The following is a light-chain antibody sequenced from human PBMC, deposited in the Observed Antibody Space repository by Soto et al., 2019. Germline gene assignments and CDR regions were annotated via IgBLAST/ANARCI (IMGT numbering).Light chain of an antibody. V-gene: IGLV2-14*01. CDR2: EVT. J-gene: IGLJ3*02. CDR1: SNDVGIYNY. CDR3: AAWDDSLSGPV. Sequence: QSALTQPASVSGSPGQSITISCTGTSNDVGIYNYVSWYQQHPGKAPKLIIYEVTNRPSGVSDRFSGSKFDNTASLTISGLQAEDEADYYCAAWDDSLSGPVFGGGTKLTVL.